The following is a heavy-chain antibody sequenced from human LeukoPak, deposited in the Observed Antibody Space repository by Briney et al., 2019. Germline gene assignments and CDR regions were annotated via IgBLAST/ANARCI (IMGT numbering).Heavy chain of an antibody. D-gene: IGHD6-13*01. CDR3: ARRSSSWYRYFDY. CDR1: GASMSNYY. J-gene: IGHJ4*02. CDR2: IYHSGTTYSGST. V-gene: IGHV4-39*07. Sequence: SETLSLTCNVSGASMSNYYWVWIRQPPGKGLEWIGSIYHSGTTYSGSTYYNPSLKSRVTISVDTSKNQFSLKLSSVTAADTAVYYCARRSSSWYRYFDYWGQGTLVTVSS.